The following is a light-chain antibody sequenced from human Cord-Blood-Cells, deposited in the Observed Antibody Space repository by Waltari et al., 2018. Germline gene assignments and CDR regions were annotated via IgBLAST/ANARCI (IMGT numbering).Light chain of an antibody. CDR3: SSYTSSSTLV. Sequence: QPPLTQPASVSGSPGQSITISCTGTSSDDAGYNSVYWYQQHPGKAPKLMIYDVSNRPAGVSNRFSGSKSGNTASLTISGLQAEDEADYYCSSYTSSSTLVFGGGTKLTVL. V-gene: IGLV2-14*01. J-gene: IGLJ2*01. CDR2: DVS. CDR1: SSDDAGYNS.